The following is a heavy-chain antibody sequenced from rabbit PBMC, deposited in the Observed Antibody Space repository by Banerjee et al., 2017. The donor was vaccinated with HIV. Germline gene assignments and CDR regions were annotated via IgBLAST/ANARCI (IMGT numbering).Heavy chain of an antibody. CDR1: GFSFSGSYY. Sequence: QQQLEESGGGLVKPEGSLTLTCTASGFSFSGSYYMCWVRQAPGKGLEWIACIYVGSGGTYYASWAKGRFTVSKTSSTTVTLQMTSLTAADTATYFCARDARNSYGYADYALDLWGQGTLVTVS. D-gene: IGHD6-1*01. CDR2: IYVGSGGT. J-gene: IGHJ2*01. V-gene: IGHV1S45*01. CDR3: ARDARNSYGYADYALDL.